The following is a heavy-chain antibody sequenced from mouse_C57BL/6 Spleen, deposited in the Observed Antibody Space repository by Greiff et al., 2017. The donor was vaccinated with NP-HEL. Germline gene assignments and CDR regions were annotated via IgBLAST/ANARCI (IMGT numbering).Heavy chain of an antibody. D-gene: IGHD1-1*01. V-gene: IGHV1-64*01. CDR2: IHPNSGST. CDR1: GYTFTSYW. Sequence: QVQLQQPGAELVKPGASVKLSCKASGYTFTSYWMHWVKQRPGQGLEWIGMIHPNSGSTNYNEKFKSKATLTVDKSSSTAYMQLSSLTSEDSAVYYCARFGYDGVATGAMDYWGQGTSVTVSS. J-gene: IGHJ4*01. CDR3: ARFGYDGVATGAMDY.